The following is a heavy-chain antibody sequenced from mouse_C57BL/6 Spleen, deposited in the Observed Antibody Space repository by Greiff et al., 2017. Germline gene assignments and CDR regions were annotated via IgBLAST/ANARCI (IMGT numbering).Heavy chain of an antibody. J-gene: IGHJ4*01. CDR3: ARSYYSNYEDDYYAMDY. Sequence: QVQLQQSGAELVRPGTSVKVSCKASGYAFTNYLIEWVKQRPGQGLEWIGVINPGSGGTNYNEKFKGKATLTADKSSSTAYMQLSSLTSEDSAVYFCARSYYSNYEDDYYAMDYWGQGTSVTVSS. V-gene: IGHV1-54*01. CDR1: GYAFTNYL. D-gene: IGHD2-5*01. CDR2: INPGSGGT.